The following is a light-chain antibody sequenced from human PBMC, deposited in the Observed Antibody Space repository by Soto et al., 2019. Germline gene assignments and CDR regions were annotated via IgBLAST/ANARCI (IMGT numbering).Light chain of an antibody. CDR3: QQYGSSGT. J-gene: IGKJ1*01. Sequence: EIVWTQSPGILSLSPGESATLSCRASQSVTSRSVAWYKQKPGQPPRLLIYGASTRATGIPARFSGSGSGTDFTLTIRRLEPEDFAVYYCQQYGSSGTFGQGTKVDIK. V-gene: IGKV3-20*01. CDR1: QSVTSRS. CDR2: GAS.